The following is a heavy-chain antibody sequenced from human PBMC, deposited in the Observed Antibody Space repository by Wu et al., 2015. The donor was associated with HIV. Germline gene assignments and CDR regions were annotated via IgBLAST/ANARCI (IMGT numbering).Heavy chain of an antibody. CDR1: GYTFTDFY. Sequence: QVQLVQSGTEVKKPGTSVKVSCKASGYTFTDFYMHWVRQAPGQGLEWMGWINPNSGGTNYAQKFQGRVTMTRDTSISTAYMELSRLRSDDTAVYYCARGIEDYGSGSYYLDYWGQGTLVTVSS. D-gene: IGHD3-10*01. J-gene: IGHJ4*02. CDR2: INPNSGGT. V-gene: IGHV1-2*02. CDR3: ARGIEDYGSGSYYLDY.